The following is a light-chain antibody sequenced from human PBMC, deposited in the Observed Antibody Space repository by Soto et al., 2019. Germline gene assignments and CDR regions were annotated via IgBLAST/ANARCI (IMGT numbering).Light chain of an antibody. V-gene: IGKV3-20*01. CDR2: DAS. CDR3: QQYGNSPLT. J-gene: IGKJ4*01. Sequence: EIVLLQSPGTLSLSPGERATLSCRASQSVSSSYLAWYQQKPGQAPRLLIYDASSRATGIPDRFSGSGSGTDCTLTISRLEPEDCAVYYCQQYGNSPLTVGGGTKVDIK. CDR1: QSVSSSY.